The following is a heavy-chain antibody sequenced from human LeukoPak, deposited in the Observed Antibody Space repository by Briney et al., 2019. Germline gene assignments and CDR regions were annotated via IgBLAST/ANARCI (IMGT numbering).Heavy chain of an antibody. CDR1: GGTFSSYA. CDR2: IIPIFGTA. V-gene: IGHV1-69*05. D-gene: IGHD5-18*01. J-gene: IGHJ4*02. Sequence: VASVKVSCKASGGTFSSYAISWVRQAPGQGLEWMGGIIPIFGTANYAQKFQGRVTITTDESTSTAYMELSSLRSEDTAVYYCASRQTTDTAMVTSFDYWGQGTLVTVSS. CDR3: ASRQTTDTAMVTSFDY.